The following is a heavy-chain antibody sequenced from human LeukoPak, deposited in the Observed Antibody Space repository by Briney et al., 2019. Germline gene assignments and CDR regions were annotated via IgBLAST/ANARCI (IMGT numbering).Heavy chain of an antibody. CDR1: GFTFDDYA. CDR2: ISWNSGNI. CDR3: AKVRGGELLAAFDI. D-gene: IGHD1-26*01. J-gene: IGHJ3*02. Sequence: GRSLRLSCAASGFTFDDYAMHWVRQAPGKGLEWVSGISWNSGNIGYADSVKGRFTISRDNAKNSLYLQMNSLRAEDTALFYCAKVRGGELLAAFDIWGQGTMATVSS. V-gene: IGHV3-9*01.